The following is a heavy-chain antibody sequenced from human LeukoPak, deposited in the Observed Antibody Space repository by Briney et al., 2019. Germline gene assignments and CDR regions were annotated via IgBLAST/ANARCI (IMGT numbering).Heavy chain of an antibody. CDR1: GGSFSSYY. V-gene: IGHV4-34*01. D-gene: IGHD1-1*01. CDR3: ARERDGNFDY. CDR2: INHSGST. J-gene: IGHJ4*02. Sequence: PSETLSLTCAVYGGSFSSYYWSWIRQPPGKGPEWIGEINHSGSTNYNPSLKSRVTISVDTSKNQFSLKLSSVTAADTAVYYCARERDGNFDYWGQGTLVTVSS.